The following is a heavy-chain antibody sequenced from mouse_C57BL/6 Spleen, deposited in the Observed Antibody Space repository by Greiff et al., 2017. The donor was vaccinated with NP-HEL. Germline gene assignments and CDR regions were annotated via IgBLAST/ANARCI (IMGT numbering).Heavy chain of an antibody. D-gene: IGHD2-4*01. Sequence: QVHVKQSGPELVKPGASVKISCKASGYSFTSYYIHWVKQRPGQGLEWIGWIYPGSGNTKYNEKFKGKATLTADTSSSTAYMQLSSLTSEDSAVYYCARSDYDVGFAYWGQGTLVTVSA. V-gene: IGHV1-66*01. CDR3: ARSDYDVGFAY. J-gene: IGHJ3*01. CDR2: IYPGSGNT. CDR1: GYSFTSYY.